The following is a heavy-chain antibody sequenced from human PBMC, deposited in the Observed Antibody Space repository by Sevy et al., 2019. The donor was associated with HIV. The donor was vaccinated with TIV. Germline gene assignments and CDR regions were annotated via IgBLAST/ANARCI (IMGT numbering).Heavy chain of an antibody. V-gene: IGHV3-7*01. CDR3: TTSFGVIAGDDFDY. J-gene: IGHJ4*01. Sequence: GGSLRLSCEASGFTLSTTWMTWVRLAQGKGLEWVANINQDGGAKYYVDSVKGRFTISRDNTKNSLYLQMRSLRVEDTAGYYCTTSFGVIAGDDFDYWGQGTLVTVSS. CDR2: INQDGGAK. CDR1: GFTLSTTW. D-gene: IGHD3-3*01.